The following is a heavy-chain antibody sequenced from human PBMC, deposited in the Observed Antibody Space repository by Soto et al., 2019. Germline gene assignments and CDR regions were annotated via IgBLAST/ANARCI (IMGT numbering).Heavy chain of an antibody. J-gene: IGHJ2*01. V-gene: IGHV4-39*01. CDR3: ARVSTEEWLPHIYWYFDL. Sequence: QLQLQESGPGLVKPSETLSLTCTVSGGSISSSSYYWGWISQPPGKGLEWIGGIYYSGSTYYNPSLKSRVTVSVDTCENQFSRKLSSVTAADTAVYYCARVSTEEWLPHIYWYFDLWGRGTLVTVSS. CDR2: IYYSGST. D-gene: IGHD3-3*01. CDR1: GGSISSSSYY.